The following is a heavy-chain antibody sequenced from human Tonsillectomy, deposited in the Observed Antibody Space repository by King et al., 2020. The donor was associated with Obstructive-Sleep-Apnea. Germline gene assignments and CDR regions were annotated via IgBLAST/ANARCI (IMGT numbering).Heavy chain of an antibody. V-gene: IGHV3-66*01. D-gene: IGHD1-26*01. CDR1: GFTVSSNY. CDR3: ARVVGAIIY. J-gene: IGHJ4*02. CDR2: IYIGGGT. Sequence: VQLVESGGGLVQPGGSVRLSCAASGFTVSSNYMSWVRQAPGKGLEWVSVIYIGGGTYYADSVKGRFTLSRDTSKNTLYLQMNSLRAEDTAVYYCARVVGAIIYWGQGMLVTVSS.